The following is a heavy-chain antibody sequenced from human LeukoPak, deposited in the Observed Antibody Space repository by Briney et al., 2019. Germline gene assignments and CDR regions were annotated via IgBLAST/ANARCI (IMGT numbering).Heavy chain of an antibody. J-gene: IGHJ4*02. V-gene: IGHV3-7*01. CDR1: GFPFSGYW. CDR2: RKGDGSQQ. Sequence: PGGSLRLSCAASGFPFSGYWMDWVPQAPGKGMEWVANRKGDGSQQLCAEAAKRRFTISRDNAKNSLYLQMNSLRVEDTAIYYCSRSLDYWGQGALVTVSS. CDR3: SRSLDY.